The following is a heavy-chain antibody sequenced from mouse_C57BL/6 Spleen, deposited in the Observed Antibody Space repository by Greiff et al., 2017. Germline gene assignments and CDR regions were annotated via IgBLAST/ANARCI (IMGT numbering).Heavy chain of an antibody. D-gene: IGHD2-2*01. CDR2: IWSDGST. V-gene: IGHV2-6-1*01. Sequence: VHLVESGPGLVAPSQSLSITCTVSGFSLTSYGVHWVRQPPGKGLEWLVVIWSDGSTTYNSALKSRLSISKDNSKSQVFLKMNSLQTDDTAMYYCARHPYGYDDYAMDYWGQGTSVTVSS. CDR1: GFSLTSYG. CDR3: ARHPYGYDDYAMDY. J-gene: IGHJ4*01.